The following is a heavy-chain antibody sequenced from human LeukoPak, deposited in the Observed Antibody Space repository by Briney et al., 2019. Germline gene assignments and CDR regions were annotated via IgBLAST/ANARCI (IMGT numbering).Heavy chain of an antibody. CDR2: ISSSGSTI. V-gene: IGHV3-11*01. CDR1: GFTFSDYY. J-gene: IGHJ6*03. Sequence: GGSLRLSCAASGFTFSDYYMSWIRQAPGKGLEWVSYISSSGSTIYYADSVKGRFTISRDNAKNSLYLQMNSLRAEDTAVYFCARAAEPYYYYMDVWGKGTTVTVYS. CDR3: ARAAEPYYYYMDV. D-gene: IGHD1-26*01.